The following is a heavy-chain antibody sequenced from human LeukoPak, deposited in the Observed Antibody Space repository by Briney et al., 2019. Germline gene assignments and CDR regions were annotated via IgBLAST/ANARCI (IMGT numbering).Heavy chain of an antibody. V-gene: IGHV3-74*01. CDR1: GFTFSSYW. CDR2: INTDGSST. Sequence: GGSLRLSCAASGFTFSSYWMHWVRQAPGKELVWVSRINTDGSSTSYADSVKGRFTISRDNAKNTLYLQMNSLRAEDTAVYYCARERVSYSSGWYAIDYWGQGTLVTVSS. CDR3: ARERVSYSSGWYAIDY. J-gene: IGHJ4*02. D-gene: IGHD6-19*01.